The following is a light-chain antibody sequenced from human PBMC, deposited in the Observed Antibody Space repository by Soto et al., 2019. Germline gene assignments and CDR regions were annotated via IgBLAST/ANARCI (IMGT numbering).Light chain of an antibody. CDR1: QNISTW. Sequence: DIRMTLSRSTLTASVGPRLYINCRASQNISTWLAWYKQKFGTAPNRRIYKASTLERGVPSMFSGRGSGVDFTLISSSQQPDDVASYYYQQYHTLGTVGQGTKVDIK. V-gene: IGKV1-5*03. CDR3: QQYHTLGT. J-gene: IGKJ1*01. CDR2: KAS.